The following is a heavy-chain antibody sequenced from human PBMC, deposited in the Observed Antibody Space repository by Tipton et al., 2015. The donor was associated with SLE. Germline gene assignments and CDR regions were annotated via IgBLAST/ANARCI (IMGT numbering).Heavy chain of an antibody. Sequence: TLSLTCTVSGGSISSYYWSWIRQPPGKGLEWIGYIYYSGSTNYNPSLKSRVTTSVDTSKNQFSLKLSSVTAADTAVYYCASLNWGSGAFDIWGQGTMVTVSS. V-gene: IGHV4-59*08. J-gene: IGHJ3*02. CDR1: GGSISSYY. CDR2: IYYSGST. CDR3: ASLNWGSGAFDI. D-gene: IGHD7-27*01.